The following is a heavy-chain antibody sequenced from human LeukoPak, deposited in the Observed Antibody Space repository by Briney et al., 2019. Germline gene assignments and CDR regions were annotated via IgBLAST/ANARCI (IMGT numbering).Heavy chain of an antibody. Sequence: SPTLSLTCAISGDSVSSNSAAWNWIRQSPSRGLEWLGRTYYRSKWYNDYAVSVKSRITINPDTSKNQFSLQLNSVTPEDTAVYYCAREMGSGSYYDDAFDIWGQGTMVTVSS. CDR3: AREMGSGSYYDDAFDI. D-gene: IGHD1-26*01. J-gene: IGHJ3*02. CDR1: GDSVSSNSAA. CDR2: TYYRSKWYN. V-gene: IGHV6-1*01.